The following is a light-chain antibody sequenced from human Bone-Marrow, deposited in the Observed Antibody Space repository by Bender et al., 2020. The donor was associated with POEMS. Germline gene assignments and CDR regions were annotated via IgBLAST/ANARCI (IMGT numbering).Light chain of an antibody. CDR3: SSYTSISTLV. V-gene: IGLV2-14*02. J-gene: IGLJ2*01. CDR1: HYDIGSYNL. CDR2: DVI. Sequence: QSALTQPPSVSASPGQSITISCSGDHYDIGSYNLVSWYQQHPGKAPKVMIYDVINRPSGVSNRFSGSKSGNTASLTISGLQAEDEADYYCSSYTSISTLVFGGGTKLTVL.